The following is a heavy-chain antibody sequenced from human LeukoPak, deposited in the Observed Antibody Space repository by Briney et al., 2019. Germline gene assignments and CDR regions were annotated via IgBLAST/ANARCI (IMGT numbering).Heavy chain of an antibody. V-gene: IGHV4-59*11. CDR3: AREGLAARRGAFDI. Sequence: SETLSLTCSVSGGSISSHFWTWIRQPPGKGLEWIGYVYYSGNTNYNPSLRSRVTISIDTSKNQFSLNLKSVTAADTAIYYCAREGLAARRGAFDIWGQGTVVSVPS. D-gene: IGHD6-6*01. J-gene: IGHJ3*02. CDR1: GGSISSHF. CDR2: VYYSGNT.